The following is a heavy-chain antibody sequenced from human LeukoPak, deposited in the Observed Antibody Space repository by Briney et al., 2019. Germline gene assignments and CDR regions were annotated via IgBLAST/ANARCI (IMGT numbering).Heavy chain of an antibody. J-gene: IGHJ3*02. D-gene: IGHD3-22*01. CDR1: GGSISSGSYY. Sequence: SQTLSLTCTVSGGSISSGSYYWSWIRQPAGKGLEWIGRIYTSGSTNYNPSLKSRVTISVDTSKNQCSLKLSSVTAADTAVYYCARDGTYYYDSSGPPTNFDIWGQGTMVTVSS. CDR2: IYTSGST. V-gene: IGHV4-61*02. CDR3: ARDGTYYYDSSGPPTNFDI.